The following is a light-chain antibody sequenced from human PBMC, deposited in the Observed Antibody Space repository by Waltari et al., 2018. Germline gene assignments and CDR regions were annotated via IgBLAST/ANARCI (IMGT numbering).Light chain of an antibody. CDR1: QSVVSY. V-gene: IGKV3-11*01. J-gene: IGKJ5*01. CDR3: QQRNNWPIT. Sequence: CSASQSVVSYIAWYQQKPGQAPSLLIYDPTNSATGIPARFSGSGSGTDFTLTISSLEPEDFAVYYCQQRNNWPITFGQGTQLEIK. CDR2: DPT.